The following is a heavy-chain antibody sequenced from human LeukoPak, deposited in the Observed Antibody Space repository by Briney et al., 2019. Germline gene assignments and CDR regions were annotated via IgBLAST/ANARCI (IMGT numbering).Heavy chain of an antibody. CDR3: ASVAVDYDILTGYLYYFDY. Sequence: PSETLSLTCTVSGGSISSYYWSWIRQPPGKGLEWIGYIYYSGSTNYNPSLKSRVTISVDTSKNQFSLKLSSVTAADTAVYYCASVAVDYDILTGYLYYFDYWGQGTLVTVSS. CDR1: GGSISSYY. D-gene: IGHD3-9*01. V-gene: IGHV4-59*01. CDR2: IYYSGST. J-gene: IGHJ4*02.